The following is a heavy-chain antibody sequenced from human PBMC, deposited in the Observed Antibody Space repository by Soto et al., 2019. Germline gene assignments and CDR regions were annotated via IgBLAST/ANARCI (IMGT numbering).Heavy chain of an antibody. CDR3: ARGIRGSGWLAYYYVMDV. D-gene: IGHD6-19*01. CDR2: IIPILGIA. Sequence: QVQLVQSGAEVQKPGSSVKVSCKASGGTFSSYTISWVRQAPGQWLEWMGRIIPILGIANYAQKFQGRVTISADKSTITAYMELISLRSEDTSVYYCARGIRGSGWLAYYYVMDVWGQGTTVTVSS. V-gene: IGHV1-69*02. J-gene: IGHJ6*02. CDR1: GGTFSSYT.